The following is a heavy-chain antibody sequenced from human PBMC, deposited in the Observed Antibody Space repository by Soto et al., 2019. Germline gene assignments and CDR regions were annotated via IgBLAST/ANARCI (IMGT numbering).Heavy chain of an antibody. CDR2: IDRSGST. J-gene: IGHJ6*02. Sequence: QVQLQELGPGLVKPSQTLSLSCNVYGVSVSSGDYYWSWIRQHAGGGREGIGYIDRSGSTYYKPSLRGRVIMSVDTSTYQIYLRLLSVTAADTAMYYCARDSGGNSENYYGLDVWGHGTTVTVSS. V-gene: IGHV4-31*03. CDR3: ARDSGGNSENYYGLDV. CDR1: GVSVSSGDYY. D-gene: IGHD1-1*01.